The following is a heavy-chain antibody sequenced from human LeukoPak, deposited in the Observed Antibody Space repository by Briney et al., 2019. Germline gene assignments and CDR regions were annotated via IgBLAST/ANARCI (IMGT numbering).Heavy chain of an antibody. Sequence: SETLSLTCTVSGGSISSYYWSWIRQPAGEGLEWIGRIYTSGSTNYNPSLKSRVTMSVDTSKNQFSLKLSSVTAADTAVYYCAREITLGVAVNWFDPWGQGTLVTVSS. D-gene: IGHD3-10*01. CDR2: IYTSGST. V-gene: IGHV4-4*07. J-gene: IGHJ5*02. CDR1: GGSISSYY. CDR3: AREITLGVAVNWFDP.